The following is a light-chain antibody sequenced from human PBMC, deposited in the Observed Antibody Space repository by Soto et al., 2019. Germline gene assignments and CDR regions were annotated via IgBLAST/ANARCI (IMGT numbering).Light chain of an antibody. CDR1: TSNIGSNH. J-gene: IGLJ2*01. Sequence: QSVLTQPPSVSGTPGQRVSMSCSGSTSNIGSNHVYWYQQLPGTAPKLLIYRNDQRPSGVPDRFSASKSGTSASLAISGLRSEDEADYYCAAWDDSLSVLFGGGTKVTVL. CDR3: AAWDDSLSVL. V-gene: IGLV1-47*01. CDR2: RND.